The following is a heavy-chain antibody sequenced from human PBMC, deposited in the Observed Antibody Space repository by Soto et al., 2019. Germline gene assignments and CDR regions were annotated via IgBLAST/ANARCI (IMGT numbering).Heavy chain of an antibody. V-gene: IGHV2-26*01. D-gene: IGHD3-10*01. J-gene: IGHJ1*01. CDR2: FFANDER. CDR1: GFSLNKSRMG. CDR3: ARMMYYYASVYFQH. Sequence: QVTLKESGPVLVIPTETLTLTCTVSGFSLNKSRMGVSWIRQPPGQALEWLAHFFANDERSYNTSLKSRLTISKDTSKSQVVLTMTNMDPVDTATYYCARMMYYYASVYFQHWGQGTLVTVSS.